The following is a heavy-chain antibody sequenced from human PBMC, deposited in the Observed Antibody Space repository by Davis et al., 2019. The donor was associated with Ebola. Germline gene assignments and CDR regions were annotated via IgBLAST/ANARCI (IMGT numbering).Heavy chain of an antibody. V-gene: IGHV4-59*04. J-gene: IGHJ4*02. CDR3: VLVGATTDY. D-gene: IGHD1-26*01. Sequence: MPSETLSLTCTVSGGSIGGYYRSWIRQSPGKGLEWIGYISNTGITDYNPSLKSRVTISVDTSKNQFSLKLSSVTAADTAVYYCVLVGATTDYWGQGTLVTVSS. CDR2: ISNTGIT. CDR1: GGSIGGYY.